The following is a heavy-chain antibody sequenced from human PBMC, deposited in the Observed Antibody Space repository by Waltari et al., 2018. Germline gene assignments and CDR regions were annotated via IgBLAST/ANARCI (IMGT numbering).Heavy chain of an antibody. V-gene: IGHV3-23*01. D-gene: IGHD4-17*01. CDR2: ISGSGGST. CDR1: GFTFSSYA. Sequence: EVQLLESGGGLVQPGGSLRLSCAASGFTFSSYAMSWVRQAPGKGLEWVSAISGSGGSTYYADSVKGRFTISRDNSKNTLYLQMNSLGAEDTAVYYCAKESPIYYGDYLTPLDYWGQGTLVTVSS. J-gene: IGHJ4*02. CDR3: AKESPIYYGDYLTPLDY.